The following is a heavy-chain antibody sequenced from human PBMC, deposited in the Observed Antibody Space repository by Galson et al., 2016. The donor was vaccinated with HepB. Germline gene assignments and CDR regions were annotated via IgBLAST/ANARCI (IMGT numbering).Heavy chain of an antibody. CDR3: EKGGYSGYDFDS. V-gene: IGHV3-30*18. Sequence: SLRLSCAVSGLSFRSYGMRWVRQAPGKGLEWVAVISYDGFNKYYADSVKGRFAISRDNSKNTLYLQMNSLRAEDTAVYYCEKGGYSGYDFDSWGQGTLVTVSS. CDR1: GLSFRSYG. D-gene: IGHD5-12*01. CDR2: ISYDGFNK. J-gene: IGHJ4*02.